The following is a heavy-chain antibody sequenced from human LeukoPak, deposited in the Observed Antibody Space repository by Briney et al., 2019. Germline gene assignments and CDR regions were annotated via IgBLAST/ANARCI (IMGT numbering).Heavy chain of an antibody. Sequence: PSQTLSLTCTVSGGSISSDDYYWSWIRQHPGKGLEWIGYIYCSGSTYYNPSLKSRVTISIDTSKNQFSLKLSSVTAADTAVYYCARAETPRNSYGYLDYWGQGTLVTVSS. J-gene: IGHJ4*02. V-gene: IGHV4-31*03. CDR1: GGSISSDDYY. CDR3: ARAETPRNSYGYLDY. D-gene: IGHD5-18*01. CDR2: IYCSGST.